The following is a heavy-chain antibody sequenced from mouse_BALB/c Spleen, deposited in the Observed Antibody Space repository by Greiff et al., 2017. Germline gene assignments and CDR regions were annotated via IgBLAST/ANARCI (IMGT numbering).Heavy chain of an antibody. CDR2: ISNGGGST. Sequence: EVKLVESGGGLVQPGGSLKLSCAASGFTFSSYTMSWVRQTPEKRLEWVAYISNGGGSTYYPDTVKGRFTISRDNAKNTLYLQMSSLKSEDTAMYYCARPDGYYRYFDVWGAGTTVTVSS. CDR3: ARPDGYYRYFDV. D-gene: IGHD2-3*01. CDR1: GFTFSSYT. J-gene: IGHJ1*01. V-gene: IGHV5-12-2*01.